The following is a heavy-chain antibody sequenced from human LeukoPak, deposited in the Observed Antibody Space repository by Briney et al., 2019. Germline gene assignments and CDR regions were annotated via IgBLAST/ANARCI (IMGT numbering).Heavy chain of an antibody. D-gene: IGHD3-3*01. V-gene: IGHV4-39*01. CDR3: QSRYLEWLLDY. Sequence: PSETLSLTCTVSGGSIRSSSYYWGWIRQPPGKGLEWIGSIYYSGNIYYNPSLKSRVTIFVNTSKNQFSLKLSSVTAADTAVYYCQSRYLEWLLDYWGQGTLVTVSS. CDR2: IYYSGNI. J-gene: IGHJ4*02. CDR1: GGSIRSSSYY.